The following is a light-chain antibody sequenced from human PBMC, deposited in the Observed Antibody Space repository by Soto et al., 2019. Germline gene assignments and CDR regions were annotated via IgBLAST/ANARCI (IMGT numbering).Light chain of an antibody. CDR1: SSNIGSKT. V-gene: IGLV1-44*01. J-gene: IGLJ3*02. CDR3: AAWDDSLNGPL. Sequence: QSVLTQPPSASGTPGQRVTISCSGSSSNIGSKTVNWYQQLPGTAPTLLIYSNNQRPSGVPDRFSGSKSCTSASLAVNGLQSGDEADYYCAAWDDSLNGPLFGGGTKVTVL. CDR2: SNN.